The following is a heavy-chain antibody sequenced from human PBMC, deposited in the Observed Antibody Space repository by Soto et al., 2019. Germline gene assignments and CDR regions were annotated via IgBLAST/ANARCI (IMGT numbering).Heavy chain of an antibody. Sequence: ASVKVSCKASGYTFTSYAMHWVRQAPGQRLEWMGWINAGNGNTKYSQEFQGRVTITRDTSASTAYMELSSLRSEDTAVYYCASSYYYGSGSYYVYFDYWGQGTLVTVSS. CDR1: GYTFTSYA. CDR2: INAGNGNT. D-gene: IGHD3-10*01. CDR3: ASSYYYGSGSYYVYFDY. V-gene: IGHV1-3*01. J-gene: IGHJ4*02.